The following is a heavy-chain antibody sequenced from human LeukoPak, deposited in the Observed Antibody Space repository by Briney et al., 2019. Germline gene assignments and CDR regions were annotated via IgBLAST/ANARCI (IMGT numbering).Heavy chain of an antibody. CDR3: AKDSTYCSGGSCYLPDTFDI. CDR1: GFTFSRYG. Sequence: GGSLRLSCAASGFTFSRYGMSWVRQAPGKGLEWASVISGSGGSTYYADSVKGRFTISRDNSKNTLYLQINSLRAEDTAVYYCAKDSTYCSGGSCYLPDTFDIWGLGTMVTVSS. D-gene: IGHD2-15*01. CDR2: ISGSGGST. V-gene: IGHV3-23*01. J-gene: IGHJ3*02.